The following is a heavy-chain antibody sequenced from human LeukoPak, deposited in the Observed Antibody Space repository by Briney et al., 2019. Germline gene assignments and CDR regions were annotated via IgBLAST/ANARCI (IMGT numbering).Heavy chain of an antibody. V-gene: IGHV1-2*06. CDR1: GYAFTGYY. Sequence: ASVKVSCKASGYAFTGYYIHWVRQAPGQGLEWMGRINPNSGGTNYAQNFQGRVTMTGDTSISTAYMELTRLRSDDTAVYYCAREKYDGKSWDSWGQGTLSPSP. CDR3: AREKYDGKSWDS. J-gene: IGHJ4*02. CDR2: INPNSGGT. D-gene: IGHD4-23*01.